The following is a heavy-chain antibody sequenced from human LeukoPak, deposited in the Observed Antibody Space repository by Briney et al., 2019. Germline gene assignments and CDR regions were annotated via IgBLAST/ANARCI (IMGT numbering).Heavy chain of an antibody. CDR3: ARDSYGMDV. V-gene: IGHV3-33*01. CDR1: GFTFRNYG. J-gene: IGHJ6*02. CDR2: IWYDGSKK. Sequence: PGGSLRLSCGASGFTFRNYGMHWVRQAPGKGLEWVAIIWYDGSKKYYADSVQGRFTISRDNSKSTLCLQMNSLRAEDTAVYYCARDSYGMDVWGQGTTVTVSS.